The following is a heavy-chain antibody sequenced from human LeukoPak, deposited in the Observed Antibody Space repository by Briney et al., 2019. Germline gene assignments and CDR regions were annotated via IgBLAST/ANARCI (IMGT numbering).Heavy chain of an antibody. D-gene: IGHD1-26*01. CDR3: ARRLVGATIASWFDP. Sequence: SETLSLTCTVSGGSISSSSYYWGWIRQPPGKGLEWIGSIYYSGSTYYNPSLKSRVTISVDTSKNQFSLRLGSVTAADTAVYYCARRLVGATIASWFDPWGQGTLVTVSS. V-gene: IGHV4-39*01. J-gene: IGHJ5*02. CDR2: IYYSGST. CDR1: GGSISSSSYY.